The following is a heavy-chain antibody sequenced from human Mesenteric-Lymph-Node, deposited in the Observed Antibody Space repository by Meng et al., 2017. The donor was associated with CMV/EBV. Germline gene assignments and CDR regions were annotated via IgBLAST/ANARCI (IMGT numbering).Heavy chain of an antibody. J-gene: IGHJ5*02. CDR1: SGSISGYY. CDR3: ARDSRGGWFDP. Sequence: SETLSLTCTVSSGSISGYYWSWIRQPPGKGLEWIGYIYYSGSTNYNPSLQSRLTISVDTSKNQFSLNLTSVTAADTAVYYCARDSRGGWFDPWGQGTLVTVSS. CDR2: IYYSGST. D-gene: IGHD3-10*01. V-gene: IGHV4-59*01.